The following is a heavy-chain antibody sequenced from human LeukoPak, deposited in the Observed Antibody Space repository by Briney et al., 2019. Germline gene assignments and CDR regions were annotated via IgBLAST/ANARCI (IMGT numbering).Heavy chain of an antibody. J-gene: IGHJ4*02. D-gene: IGHD3-22*01. Sequence: GGSLRLSCAASGFTFSSYWMSWVRQAPGKGLEWVANIKQDGSEKYYVDSVKGRFTISRDNAKNSLYLQMNSLRAEDTAVYYCASSVRAYGYYYVDDYWGQGTLVTASS. CDR3: ASSVRAYGYYYVDDY. V-gene: IGHV3-7*01. CDR2: IKQDGSEK. CDR1: GFTFSSYW.